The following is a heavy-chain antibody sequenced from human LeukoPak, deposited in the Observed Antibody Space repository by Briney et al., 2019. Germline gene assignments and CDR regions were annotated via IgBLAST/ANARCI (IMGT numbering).Heavy chain of an antibody. V-gene: IGHV3-7*01. CDR2: IKQDGSEK. Sequence: PGGYLRLSCATSGFTFSGYWMSWVRQAPGKGLEWVANIKQDGSEKYYVDSVKGRFTISRDNAKNSLYLQMNSLRAEDTAVYYCATERSIAVAGSSGFDYWGQGTLVTVSS. CDR3: ATERSIAVAGSSGFDY. J-gene: IGHJ4*02. CDR1: GFTFSGYW. D-gene: IGHD6-19*01.